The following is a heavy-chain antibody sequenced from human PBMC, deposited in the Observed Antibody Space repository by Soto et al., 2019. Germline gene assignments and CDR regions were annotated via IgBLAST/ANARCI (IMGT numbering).Heavy chain of an antibody. J-gene: IGHJ2*01. CDR2: IIPIFRST. Sequence: QVQLVQSGAEVKKPGSSVKVSCKASGGTFNSYALTWVRQAPGHGLEWMGGIIPIFRSTNYAQKFQGRVTITANRSTSTAYMELSSLRSDDTAVYYCARVLHPAYGSGWRSLYWYCDLRGRGTLVTVSS. V-gene: IGHV1-69*06. CDR3: ARVLHPAYGSGWRSLYWYCDL. CDR1: GGTFNSYA. D-gene: IGHD6-19*01.